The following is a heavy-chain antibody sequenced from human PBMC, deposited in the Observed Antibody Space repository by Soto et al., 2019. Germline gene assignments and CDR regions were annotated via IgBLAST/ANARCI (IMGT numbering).Heavy chain of an antibody. CDR2: INSDGSST. CDR1: GFTFSSYW. CDR3: ARGGSIAALIYYYYGMDV. D-gene: IGHD6-6*01. V-gene: IGHV3-74*01. J-gene: IGHJ6*02. Sequence: GGSLRLSCAASGFTFSSYWMHWVRQAPGKGLVWVSRINSDGSSTSYADSVKGRFTISRDNAKNTLYLQMNSLRAEDTAVYYCARGGSIAALIYYYYGMDVWGQGTTVTVSS.